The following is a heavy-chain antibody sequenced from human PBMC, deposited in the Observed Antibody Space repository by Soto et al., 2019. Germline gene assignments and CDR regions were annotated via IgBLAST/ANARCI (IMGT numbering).Heavy chain of an antibody. J-gene: IGHJ6*02. D-gene: IGHD3-10*01. CDR2: IWYDGSNK. CDR3: ARDKYGSGSSTYYYYGMDV. Sequence: GGSLRLSCAASGFTFSSYGMHWVRQAPGKGLEWVAVIWYDGSNKYYADSVKGRFTISRDNSKNTLYLQMNSLRAEDTAVYYCARDKYGSGSSTYYYYGMDVWGQGTTVTVSS. V-gene: IGHV3-33*01. CDR1: GFTFSSYG.